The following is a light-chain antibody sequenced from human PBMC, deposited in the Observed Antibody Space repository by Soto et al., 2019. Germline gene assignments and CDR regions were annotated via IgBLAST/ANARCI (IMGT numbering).Light chain of an antibody. CDR2: GAS. CDR1: QSVSSSY. J-gene: IGKJ4*01. CDR3: QQRSNWLT. V-gene: IGKV3D-20*02. Sequence: IVLTQSPGTLSLSPWERATLSCRASQSVSSSYLAWYQQKPGQAPRLLIYGASSRATGIPDRFSGSGSGTEFTLTISSLEPEDFAVYYCQQRSNWLTFGGGTKVDIK.